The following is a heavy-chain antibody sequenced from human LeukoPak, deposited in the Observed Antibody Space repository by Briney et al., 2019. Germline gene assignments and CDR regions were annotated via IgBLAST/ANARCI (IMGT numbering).Heavy chain of an antibody. CDR1: AGSFSGYY. D-gene: IGHD2-15*01. Sequence: SETLSLTCAIYAGSFSGYYWSWIRQPPGKGLEWIGEINHSGSTTYSPSLKSRVTISLDTSTNHFSLQLSSLTPADGAVYYCERGRGGNYGDCWGQGTLVTVSS. CDR2: INHSGST. V-gene: IGHV4-34*01. CDR3: ERGRGGNYGDC. J-gene: IGHJ4*02.